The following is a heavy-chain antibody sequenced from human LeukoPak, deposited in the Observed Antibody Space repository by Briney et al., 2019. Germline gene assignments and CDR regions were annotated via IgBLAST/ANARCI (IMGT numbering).Heavy chain of an antibody. Sequence: GESLKISCKGSGYSFTNYWVGWVRQMPGKGLEWIGVIYPGDSDTRYSPSSQGQVTISADKSISTAYLQWSSLKASDTAMYYCARQDYGDYDFDYWGQGTLVTVSS. CDR3: ARQDYGDYDFDY. J-gene: IGHJ4*02. CDR2: IYPGDSDT. CDR1: GYSFTNYW. V-gene: IGHV5-51*01. D-gene: IGHD4-17*01.